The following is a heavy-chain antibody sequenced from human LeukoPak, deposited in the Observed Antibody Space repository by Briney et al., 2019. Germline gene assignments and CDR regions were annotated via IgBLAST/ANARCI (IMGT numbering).Heavy chain of an antibody. CDR3: AGAGSETQWRAFDF. Sequence: GGSLRLSYAASGFTFSRYDMHWVRQATGKGLEWVSGIGTAGDTYYAGSVKGRFTISRENAKNSLYLQMNSLTAGDTAVYYCAGAGSETQWRAFDFWGQGALVTVFS. CDR1: GFTFSRYD. D-gene: IGHD6-19*01. V-gene: IGHV3-13*01. J-gene: IGHJ4*02. CDR2: IGTAGDT.